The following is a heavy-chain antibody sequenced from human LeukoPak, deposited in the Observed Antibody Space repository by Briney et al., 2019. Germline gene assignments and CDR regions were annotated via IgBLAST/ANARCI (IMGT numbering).Heavy chain of an antibody. V-gene: IGHV4-59*12. CDR3: ARDGYYYDSSGYRFDP. CDR1: GGSISSYY. J-gene: IGHJ5*02. D-gene: IGHD3-22*01. CDR2: IYYTGST. Sequence: PSEPLSLTCTVSGGSISSYYWSWIRQPPGKGLEWIGYIYYTGSTNYNPSLKSRVTMSVDTSKNQFSLKLSSVTAADTAVYYCARDGYYYDSSGYRFDPWGQGTLVTVSS.